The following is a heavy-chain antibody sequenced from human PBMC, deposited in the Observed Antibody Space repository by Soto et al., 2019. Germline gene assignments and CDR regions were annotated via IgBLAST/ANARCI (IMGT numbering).Heavy chain of an antibody. CDR1: GGSISSGGYY. CDR3: ARYRAYPHWFDP. Sequence: QVQLQESGPGLVKPSQTLSLTCTVSGGSISSGGYYWSWIRQHPGKGLEWIGYIYYSGSTYYNPSLKSRATISVDTSKNQFSRKLSSVTAAYTAVYYCARYRAYPHWFDPWGQGTLVTVSS. D-gene: IGHD1-26*01. J-gene: IGHJ5*02. CDR2: IYYSGST. V-gene: IGHV4-31*03.